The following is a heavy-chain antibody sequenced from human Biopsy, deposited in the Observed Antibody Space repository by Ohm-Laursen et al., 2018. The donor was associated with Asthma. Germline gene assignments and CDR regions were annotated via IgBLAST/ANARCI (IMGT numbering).Heavy chain of an antibody. CDR3: AKDGRGGTPDNWFDP. CDR2: ISGSGDNT. J-gene: IGHJ5*02. Sequence: LSLTCAASRFTFTKYAMSWVRQAPGKGLEWVSAISGSGDNTYYADSVKGRLTISRDNSKNTLYLQMNSLRAEDTAVYYCAKDGRGGTPDNWFDPWGQGTQVTVSS. D-gene: IGHD1-7*01. V-gene: IGHV3-23*01. CDR1: RFTFTKYA.